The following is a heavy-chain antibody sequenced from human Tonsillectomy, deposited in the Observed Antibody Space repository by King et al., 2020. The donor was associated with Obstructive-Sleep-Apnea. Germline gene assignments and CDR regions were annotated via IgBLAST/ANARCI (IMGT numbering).Heavy chain of an antibody. Sequence: VQLVESGGGVVQPGGSLRLSCAASGFTFSSYGMHWVRQAPGKGLEWVAFIRYDGSNKYYADSVKGRFTISRDNSKNTLYLQMNSLRAGDTGVYYCAKDHPTYCSGDCEIDYWGQGTLVTVSS. D-gene: IGHD2-21*02. J-gene: IGHJ4*02. CDR3: AKDHPTYCSGDCEIDY. CDR1: GFTFSSYG. CDR2: IRYDGSNK. V-gene: IGHV3-30*02.